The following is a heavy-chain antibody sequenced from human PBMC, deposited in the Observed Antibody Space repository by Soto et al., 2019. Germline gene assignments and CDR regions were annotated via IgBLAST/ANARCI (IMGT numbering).Heavy chain of an antibody. Sequence: QVQLVQSGADVKKPGASVKVSCKASGYTFTSYGISWVRQAPGQGLEWMGWISAYNGNANYAQKLQGRVTMTTDTSTSTAYMELRSLRSDDTAVYYCAREGEQQLAPYYDYGMDVWGQGTTVTVSS. V-gene: IGHV1-18*04. D-gene: IGHD6-13*01. CDR1: GYTFTSYG. J-gene: IGHJ6*02. CDR2: ISAYNGNA. CDR3: AREGEQQLAPYYDYGMDV.